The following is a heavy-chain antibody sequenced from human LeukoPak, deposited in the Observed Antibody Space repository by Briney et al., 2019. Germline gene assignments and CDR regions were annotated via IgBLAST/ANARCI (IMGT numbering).Heavy chain of an antibody. D-gene: IGHD1-26*01. CDR1: GFTFSNHW. CDR2: IKGDGSSI. J-gene: IGHJ4*02. CDR3: VRDGVGAPPFDY. V-gene: IGHV3-74*01. Sequence: GGSLRLSCAASGFTFSNHWMHWVRQTPGKGLVWVSRIKGDGSSISHADSVKGRFTISRDNAKNTLDLQMNNLRVEDTAVYYCVRDGVGAPPFDYWGEGALVTASS.